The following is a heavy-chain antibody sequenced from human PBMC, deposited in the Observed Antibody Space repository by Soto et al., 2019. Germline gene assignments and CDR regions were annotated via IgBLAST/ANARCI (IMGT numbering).Heavy chain of an antibody. V-gene: IGHV3-30-3*01. J-gene: IGHJ3*02. CDR3: ARGMSFNRCLQFGVAFYI. Sequence: QVQLVESGGGVVQPGRSLRLSCAASGFTFSSYAMHWVRQAPGKGLEWVAVISYDGSNKYYADSVKGRFTISRDNSTNPLYLQMNSLRAEDTAVYYCARGMSFNRCLQFGVAFYIWGQGTMVTVSS. D-gene: IGHD3-16*01. CDR1: GFTFSSYA. CDR2: ISYDGSNK.